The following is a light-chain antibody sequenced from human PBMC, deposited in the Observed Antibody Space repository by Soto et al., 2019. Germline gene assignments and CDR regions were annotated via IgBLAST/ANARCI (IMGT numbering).Light chain of an antibody. Sequence: QSVLTQPPSASGTPGQSLTISCAGSSSNIGSNYVYWYQHLPGTAPKLLIFRDGQRPSGVPDRFFGSKSGTSASLAISGLRSEDEAHYYCAVWDASLTGWVFGGGTKPTVL. CDR1: SSNIGSNY. J-gene: IGLJ3*02. CDR2: RDG. V-gene: IGLV1-47*01. CDR3: AVWDASLTGWV.